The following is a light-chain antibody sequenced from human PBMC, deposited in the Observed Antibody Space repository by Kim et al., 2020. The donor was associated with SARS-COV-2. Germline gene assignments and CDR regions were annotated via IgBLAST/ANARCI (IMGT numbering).Light chain of an antibody. Sequence: DIQMTQSPSSLSASVGDRVTITCRASQSISSYLNWYQQKPVKAPKLLIYAASSLQSGVPSRFSGSGSGTDFTLTISSLQPEDFATYYCQQSYSTPLTFGGGTKLEI. J-gene: IGKJ4*01. CDR2: AAS. V-gene: IGKV1-39*01. CDR3: QQSYSTPLT. CDR1: QSISSY.